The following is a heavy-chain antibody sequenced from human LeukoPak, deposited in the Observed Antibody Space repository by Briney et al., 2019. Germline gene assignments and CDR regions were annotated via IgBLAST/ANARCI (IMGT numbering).Heavy chain of an antibody. V-gene: IGHV3-21*04. Sequence: GGSLRLSCAASGFTFSSYEMNWVRQAPGKGLEWVSSISSSSSYIYYADSVKGRFTISRDNSKNTLYLQMSSLRAEDTAVYFCVRGYSFGPYGMDVWGQGTTVTVSS. CDR3: VRGYSFGPYGMDV. CDR2: ISSSSSYI. J-gene: IGHJ6*02. D-gene: IGHD2-15*01. CDR1: GFTFSSYE.